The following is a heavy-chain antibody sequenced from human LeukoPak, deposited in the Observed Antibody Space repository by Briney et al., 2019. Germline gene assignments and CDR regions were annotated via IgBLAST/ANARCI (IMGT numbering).Heavy chain of an antibody. J-gene: IGHJ4*02. CDR3: ARRSTMVRESKSAFDY. Sequence: SETLSLTCTVSGGSISSYYWSWIRQPPGKGLEWIGYIYYSGSTNYNPSLKSRVTISVDTSKNQFSLKLSSVTAADTAVYYCARRSTMVRESKSAFDYWGQGTLVTVSS. CDR1: GGSISSYY. D-gene: IGHD3-10*01. V-gene: IGHV4-59*12. CDR2: IYYSGST.